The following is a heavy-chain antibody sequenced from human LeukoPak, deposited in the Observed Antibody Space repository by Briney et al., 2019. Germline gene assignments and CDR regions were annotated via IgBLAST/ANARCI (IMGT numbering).Heavy chain of an antibody. CDR2: ISGNGGNT. J-gene: IGHJ4*02. V-gene: IGHV3-23*01. CDR3: AKDSAAAAGSTSD. D-gene: IGHD6-13*01. CDR1: GFTFSSYA. Sequence: GGPLRLSCAASGFTFSSYAMSWVRQAPGKGLEWVTVISGNGGNTYYADSAKARFTISRDNSKNTVYLQMNSLRAEDTAVYYCAKDSAAAAGSTSDWGQGTLVTVSS.